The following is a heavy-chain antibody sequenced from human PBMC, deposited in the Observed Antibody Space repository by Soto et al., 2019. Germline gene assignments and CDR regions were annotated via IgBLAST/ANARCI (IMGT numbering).Heavy chain of an antibody. CDR2: ISYDGSNK. J-gene: IGHJ3*02. D-gene: IGHD4-17*01. V-gene: IGHV3-30*18. Sequence: GGSLRLSCAASGLTFSSDCMHWVRQAPGKGLEWVAVISYDGSNKYYADSVKGRFTISRDNSKNTLYLQMNSLRAEDTAVYYCAKDPYGGNSVPAFDIWGQGTMVTVSS. CDR1: GLTFSSDC. CDR3: AKDPYGGNSVPAFDI.